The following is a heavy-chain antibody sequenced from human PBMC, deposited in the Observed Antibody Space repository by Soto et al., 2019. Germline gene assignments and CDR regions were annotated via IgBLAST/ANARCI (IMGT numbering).Heavy chain of an antibody. CDR1: GYSFTSYW. CDR2: IYPGDSDT. CDR3: ARHPYCSGGSCYHYYYYMDV. Sequence: LGESLKISCKGSGYSFTSYWIGWVRQMPGKGLEWMGIIYPGDSDTRYSPSFQGQVTISADKSISTAYLQWSSLKASDTAMYYCARHPYCSGGSCYHYYYYMDVWGKGTTVTVSS. D-gene: IGHD2-15*01. J-gene: IGHJ6*03. V-gene: IGHV5-51*01.